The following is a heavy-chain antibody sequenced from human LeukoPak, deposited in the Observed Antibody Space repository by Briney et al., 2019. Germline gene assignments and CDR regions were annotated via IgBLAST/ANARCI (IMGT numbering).Heavy chain of an antibody. J-gene: IGHJ4*02. Sequence: GGSLRLSCAASGFTFSSYAMSWVRQAPGKGLEWVAFIRYDGSNKYYADSVKGRFTISRDNSKNTLYLQMNSLRAEDTAVYYCAKGAGTIPIDYWGQGTLVTVSS. V-gene: IGHV3-30*02. D-gene: IGHD6-19*01. CDR3: AKGAGTIPIDY. CDR2: IRYDGSNK. CDR1: GFTFSSYA.